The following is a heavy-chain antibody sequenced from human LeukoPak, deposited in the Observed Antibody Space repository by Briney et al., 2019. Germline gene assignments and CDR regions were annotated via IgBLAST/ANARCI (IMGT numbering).Heavy chain of an antibody. Sequence: SETLSLTCTVSGGSISSSSYYWGWIRQPPGKGLEWIGSIYYSGSTYYNPSLKSRVTISVDTSKNQFSLKLSSVTAADTAVYYCARDCSPSRGPIAAAGIGSAGAIGRWFDPWGQGTLVTVSS. CDR3: ARDCSPSRGPIAAAGIGSAGAIGRWFDP. D-gene: IGHD6-13*01. J-gene: IGHJ5*02. CDR1: GGSISSSSYY. V-gene: IGHV4-39*07. CDR2: IYYSGST.